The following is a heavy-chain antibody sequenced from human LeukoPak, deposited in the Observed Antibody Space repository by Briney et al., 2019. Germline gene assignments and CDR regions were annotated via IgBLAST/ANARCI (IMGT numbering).Heavy chain of an antibody. V-gene: IGHV3-33*01. Sequence: GRSLRLSCAASGFTFSSYGMHWVRQAPGKGLEWVAVIWYDGSNKYYADSVKGRFTISRDNSKNTLYLQMNSLRAEDTAVYYCARDRLYYYDSSGWLDYWGQGTLVTVSS. CDR1: GFTFSSYG. CDR3: ARDRLYYYDSSGWLDY. CDR2: IWYDGSNK. J-gene: IGHJ4*02. D-gene: IGHD3-22*01.